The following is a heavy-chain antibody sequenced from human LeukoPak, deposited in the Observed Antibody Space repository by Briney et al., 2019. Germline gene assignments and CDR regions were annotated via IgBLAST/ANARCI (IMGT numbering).Heavy chain of an antibody. Sequence: SETLSLTCTVSGGSISSGGYYWSWIRRHPGKGLEWIGYIYYSGSTYYNPSLKSRVTISVDTSKNQFSLKLSSVTAADTAVYYCARAGHGFWSGYGFDYWGQGTLVTVSS. CDR2: IYYSGST. J-gene: IGHJ4*02. CDR3: ARAGHGFWSGYGFDY. V-gene: IGHV4-31*03. D-gene: IGHD3-3*01. CDR1: GGSISSGGYY.